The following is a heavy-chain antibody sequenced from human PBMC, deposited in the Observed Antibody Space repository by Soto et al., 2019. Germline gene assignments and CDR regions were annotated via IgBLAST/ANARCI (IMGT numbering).Heavy chain of an antibody. CDR3: ATAIRSSWWEDDY. J-gene: IGHJ4*02. V-gene: IGHV1-24*01. CDR2: FDPEDGET. Sequence: ASVKVSCKVSGYTLTELSMHWVRQAPGKGLEWMGGFDPEDGETIYAQKFQGRVTMTEDTSTDTAYMELSGLRSEDTAVYYCATAIRSSWWEDDYWGQGTLVTVSS. CDR1: GYTLTELS. D-gene: IGHD6-13*01.